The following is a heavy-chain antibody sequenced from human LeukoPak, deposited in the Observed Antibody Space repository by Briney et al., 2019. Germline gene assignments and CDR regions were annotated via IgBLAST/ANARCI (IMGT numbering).Heavy chain of an antibody. CDR2: IYSGGST. D-gene: IGHD2-15*01. CDR3: ARARWEGYCLDY. Sequence: GGSLRLSCAASGFSVSSSYMSWVRQAPGKRLEWVSFIYSGGSTYYADSVKGRFTISRDNSKNTLYLQMNSLRAEDTAVYYCARARWEGYCLDYWGQGTLVTVSS. CDR1: GFSVSSSY. V-gene: IGHV3-53*01. J-gene: IGHJ4*02.